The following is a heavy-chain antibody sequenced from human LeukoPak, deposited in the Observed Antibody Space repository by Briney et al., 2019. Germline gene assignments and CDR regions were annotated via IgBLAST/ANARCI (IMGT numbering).Heavy chain of an antibody. CDR2: ISGSGGST. Sequence: SGGSLRLSCAASGFTFSSYAMSWVRQAPGKGLEWVSAISGSGGSTYYADSVKGRFTISRDNSKSTLYLQMNSLRAEDTAVYYCAKVRSIVGATAFDYWSQGTLVTVSS. CDR1: GFTFSSYA. V-gene: IGHV3-23*01. D-gene: IGHD1-26*01. CDR3: AKVRSIVGATAFDY. J-gene: IGHJ4*02.